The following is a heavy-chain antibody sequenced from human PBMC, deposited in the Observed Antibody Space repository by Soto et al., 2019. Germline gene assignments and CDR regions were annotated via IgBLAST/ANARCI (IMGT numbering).Heavy chain of an antibody. CDR3: AGDIGSSSGYYPYWFDP. D-gene: IGHD3-22*01. V-gene: IGHV1-69*12. Sequence: QVQLVQSGAEVKKPGSSVKVSCKASGGTFSSYAISWVRQAPGQGLEWMGEIIPIFGTANYAQKFQGRVMIFAAEATGAAYMELSMLCAEDADVYYCAGDIGSSSGYYPYWFDPWGQGPLVTVSS. CDR2: IIPIFGTA. CDR1: GGTFSSYA. J-gene: IGHJ5*02.